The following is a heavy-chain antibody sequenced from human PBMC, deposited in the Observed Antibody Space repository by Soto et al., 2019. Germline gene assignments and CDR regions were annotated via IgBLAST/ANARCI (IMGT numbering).Heavy chain of an antibody. CDR1: GFTFSSYG. J-gene: IGHJ4*02. CDR3: AKDGGDIVLMVYAIPPYYFDY. D-gene: IGHD2-8*01. Sequence: QVQLVESGGGVVQPGRSLRLSCAASGFTFSSYGMHWVRQAPGKGLEWVAVISYDGSNKYYADSVKGRFTISRDNSKNTLYLQMNSLRVEDTAVYYCAKDGGDIVLMVYAIPPYYFDYWGQGTLVTVSS. CDR2: ISYDGSNK. V-gene: IGHV3-30*18.